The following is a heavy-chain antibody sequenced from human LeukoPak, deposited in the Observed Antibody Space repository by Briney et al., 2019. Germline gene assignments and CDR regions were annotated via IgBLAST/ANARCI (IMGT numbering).Heavy chain of an antibody. CDR2: ISSSGSTI. CDR1: GFTFSDYY. CDR3: ARVNMITFGGVIDAFDI. J-gene: IGHJ3*02. V-gene: IGHV3-11*01. Sequence: PGGSLRLSCAASGFTFSDYYMSWICQAPGKGLEWVSYISSSGSTIYYADSVKGRFTISRDNAKNSLYLQMNSLRAEDTAVYYCARVNMITFGGVIDAFDIWGQGTMATVSS. D-gene: IGHD3-16*02.